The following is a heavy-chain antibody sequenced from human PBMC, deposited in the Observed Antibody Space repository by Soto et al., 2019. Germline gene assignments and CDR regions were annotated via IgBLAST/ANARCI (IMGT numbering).Heavy chain of an antibody. J-gene: IGHJ6*02. D-gene: IGHD2-2*01. CDR1: GGTFSSYA. Sequence: ASVKVSCKASGGTFSSYAISWVRQAPGQGLERMGGIIPISGTANYAQKFQGRVTITADESTSTAYMELSSLRSEDTAVYYCARSQGSSTSLEIYYYYYYGMDVWG. V-gene: IGHV1-69*13. CDR2: IIPISGTA. CDR3: ARSQGSSTSLEIYYYYYYGMDV.